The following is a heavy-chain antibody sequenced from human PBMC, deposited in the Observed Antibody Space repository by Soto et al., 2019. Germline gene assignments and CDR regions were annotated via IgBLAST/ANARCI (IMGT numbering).Heavy chain of an antibody. J-gene: IGHJ2*01. CDR2: FDPEDGET. CDR1: GYTLTELS. CDR3: ATFVGWGGPYSSGFWYFEL. D-gene: IGHD6-19*01. V-gene: IGHV1-24*01. Sequence: ASVKVSCKVSGYTLTELSMHWVRQAPGKGLERMGGFDPEDGETIYAQKFQGRVTMTEDTSTDTAYMELSSLRSEDTAVYYCATFVGWGGPYSSGFWYFELWGRGTLVTVSS.